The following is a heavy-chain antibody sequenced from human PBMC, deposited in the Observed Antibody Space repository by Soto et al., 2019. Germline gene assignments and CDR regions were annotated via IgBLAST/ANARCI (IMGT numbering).Heavy chain of an antibody. J-gene: IGHJ5*02. V-gene: IGHV1-69*02. CDR3: AGGGRYSDGGWFDP. CDR1: GGTFSSYT. D-gene: IGHD3-9*01. Sequence: QVQLVQSGAEVKKPGSSVKVSCKASGGTFSSYTISWVRQAPGQGLEWMGRIIPILGIANYAQKFQGRVTITADKPTSTAYVELSSLRSEDTAVYYCAGGGRYSDGGWFDPWGQGTLVTVSS. CDR2: IIPILGIA.